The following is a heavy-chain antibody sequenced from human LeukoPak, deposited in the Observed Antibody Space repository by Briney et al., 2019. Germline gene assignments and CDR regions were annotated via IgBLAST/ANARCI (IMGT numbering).Heavy chain of an antibody. V-gene: IGHV4-31*01. CDR2: IWNSDST. CDR1: SFSISCRTYY. D-gene: IGHD2/OR15-2a*01. Sequence: SQTLSLTCSVSSFSISCRTYYWNWLRQHPEKGPEWIGYIWNSDSTTYNPSLNSIITITVDTSTYKFPLKLTSMTAADSAVYSCARDFASTFPNWFAHWGQGILVIVSS. CDR3: ARDFASTFPNWFAH. J-gene: IGHJ5*02.